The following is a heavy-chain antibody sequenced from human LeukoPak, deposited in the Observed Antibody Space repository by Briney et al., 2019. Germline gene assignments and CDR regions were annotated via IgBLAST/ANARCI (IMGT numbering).Heavy chain of an antibody. D-gene: IGHD2-21*02. J-gene: IGHJ4*02. CDR3: ARDYCGGDCFPDY. V-gene: IGHV1-69*13. CDR2: INPIFRTA. CDR1: GGTFTNSA. Sequence: SVKVSCKASGGTFTNSAISWVRQAPGQGLEWMGGINPIFRTANYAQQFQDRVTIIADESTSTAYMELSLLKFEDTAVYYCARDYCGGDCFPDYWGQGTLVTVSS.